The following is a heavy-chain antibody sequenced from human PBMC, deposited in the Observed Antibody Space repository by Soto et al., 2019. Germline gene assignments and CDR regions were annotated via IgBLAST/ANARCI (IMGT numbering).Heavy chain of an antibody. CDR2: ISYDGSNK. J-gene: IGHJ6*02. V-gene: IGHV3-30-3*01. Sequence: QVQLVESGGGVVQPGRSLRLSCAASGFTFSRYAMHWVRQAPGKGLEWVAVISYDGSNKYYADSVKGRFTISRDKSKNTLYLPMNSLRAEETAVYYCARDIPPRDSGWYGYYYYYGMDVWGQGTTVTVSS. CDR1: GFTFSRYA. CDR3: ARDIPPRDSGWYGYYYYYGMDV. D-gene: IGHD6-19*01.